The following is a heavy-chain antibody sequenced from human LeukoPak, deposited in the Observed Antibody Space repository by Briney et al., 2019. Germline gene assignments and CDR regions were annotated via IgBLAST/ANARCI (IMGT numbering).Heavy chain of an antibody. D-gene: IGHD2-21*02. J-gene: IGHJ4*02. CDR1: GYSISSGYY. CDR3: ASQPGGVTNYFDY. Sequence: SETLSLTCTVSGYSISSGYYWSWIRQPPGKGLEWIGEINHSGSTNYNPSLKSRVTISVDTSKNQFSLKLSSVTAADTAVYYCASQPGGVTNYFDYWGQGTLVTVSS. CDR2: INHSGST. V-gene: IGHV4-38-2*02.